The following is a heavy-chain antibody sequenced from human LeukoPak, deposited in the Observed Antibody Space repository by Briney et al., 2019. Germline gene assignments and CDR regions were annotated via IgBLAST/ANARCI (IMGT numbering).Heavy chain of an antibody. CDR2: ITDTGITK. J-gene: IGHJ6*01. CDR1: GFTFSDYY. V-gene: IGHV3-11*01. CDR3: ARDGQRNYYYRMDV. Sequence: GGSLRLSCAASGFTFSDYYMSWIRQAPGKGLEWLAYITDTGITKFYADSVKGRFTISRDNVKNSLFLQMNSLRADDTAVYYCARDGQRNYYYRMDVWGQG.